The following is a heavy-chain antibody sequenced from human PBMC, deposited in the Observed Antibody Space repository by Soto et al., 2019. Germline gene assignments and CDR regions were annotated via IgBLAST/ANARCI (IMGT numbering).Heavy chain of an antibody. Sequence: VQLVESGGGLVQPGGSLRLSCAASGFTFGSNWMSWVRQAPGKGLEWVANIKRDGSEKYYVDSVKGRFTISRDNAKNTLYLQMTSLRADDTAVYYCASLEWESTGYADYWGQGTLVTVSS. V-gene: IGHV3-7*03. D-gene: IGHD3-3*01. CDR1: GFTFGSNW. J-gene: IGHJ4*02. CDR2: IKRDGSEK. CDR3: ASLEWESTGYADY.